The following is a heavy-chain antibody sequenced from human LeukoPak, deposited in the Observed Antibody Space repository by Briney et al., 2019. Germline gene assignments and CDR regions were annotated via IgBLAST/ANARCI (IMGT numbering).Heavy chain of an antibody. D-gene: IGHD6-13*01. V-gene: IGHV3-48*01. CDR2: ISSGSTAM. Sequence: GGSLRLSCAASGFTFSSHSTHWVRQAPGKGLEWISYISSGSTAMYYADSVKGRFTISRDNARNSLYLQMNSLRGDDTAVYYCATWAGTATGFSGPFDYWSQGTPVTVSS. J-gene: IGHJ4*02. CDR3: ATWAGTATGFSGPFDY. CDR1: GFTFSSHS.